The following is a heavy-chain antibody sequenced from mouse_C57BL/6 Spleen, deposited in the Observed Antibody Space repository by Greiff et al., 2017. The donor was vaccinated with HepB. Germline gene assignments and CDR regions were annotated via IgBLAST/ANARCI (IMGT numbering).Heavy chain of an antibody. CDR2: IDPETGGT. V-gene: IGHV1-15*01. CDR3: TRWNYGNYGYFDV. CDR1: GYTFTDYE. Sequence: VQLQQSGAELVRPGASVTLSCKASGYTFTDYEMHWVKQTPVHGLEWIGAIDPETGGTAYNQKFKGKAILTADKSSSTAYMELRSLTSEDSAVYYCTRWNYGNYGYFDVWGTGTTVTVSS. D-gene: IGHD2-1*01. J-gene: IGHJ1*03.